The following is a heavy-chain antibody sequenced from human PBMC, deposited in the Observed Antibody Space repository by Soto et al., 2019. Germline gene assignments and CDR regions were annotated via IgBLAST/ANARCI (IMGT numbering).Heavy chain of an antibody. CDR1: GGTFSSYA. V-gene: IGHV1-69*13. CDR3: ARSRRDGYNHFDY. J-gene: IGHJ4*02. Sequence: SVKVSCKASGGTFSSYAISWVRQAPGQGLEWMGGIIPIFGTANYAQKFQGRVTITADESTSTAYMELSSLRSEDTAVYYCARSRRDGYNHFDYWGQGTLVTVPS. CDR2: IIPIFGTA. D-gene: IGHD5-12*01.